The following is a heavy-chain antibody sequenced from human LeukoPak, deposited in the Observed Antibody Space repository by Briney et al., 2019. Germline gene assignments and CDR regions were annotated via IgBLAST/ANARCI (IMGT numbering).Heavy chain of an antibody. J-gene: IGHJ4*02. CDR3: AMAQIVGATPFDY. D-gene: IGHD1-26*01. CDR1: GYTFTGYY. Sequence: ASVKVSCKASGYTFTGYYMHWVRQAPGQGLEWMGWINPNSGGTNYAQKFQGRVAMTRDTSISTAYMELSRLRSDDTAVYYCAMAQIVGATPFDYWGQGTLVTVSS. CDR2: INPNSGGT. V-gene: IGHV1-2*02.